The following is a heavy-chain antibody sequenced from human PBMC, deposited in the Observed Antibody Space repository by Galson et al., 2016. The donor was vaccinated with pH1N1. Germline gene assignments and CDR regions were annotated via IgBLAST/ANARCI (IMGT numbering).Heavy chain of an antibody. V-gene: IGHV3-30*02. J-gene: IGHJ1*01. CDR2: IRYNGRDM. CDR3: AKVESSPVGL. CDR1: GINFNSYD. D-gene: IGHD2-2*01. Sequence: SLRLSCAASGINFNSYDIHWVRQAPGKGLECVAFIRYNGRDMFYADSVKGRFRVSRDNSKNTLYLQMNSLRTEDTAIYYCAKVESSPVGLWGRGTLVAVSS.